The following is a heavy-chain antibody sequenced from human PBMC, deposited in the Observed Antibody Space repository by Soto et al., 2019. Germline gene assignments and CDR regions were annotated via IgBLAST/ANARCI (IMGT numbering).Heavy chain of an antibody. CDR2: ISSSSSPI. D-gene: IGHD3-3*01. V-gene: IGHV3-48*02. CDR1: GFTFSSYS. CDR3: ARESNTIFGVVTDFDH. J-gene: IGHJ4*02. Sequence: EVQLVESGGGLVQPGGSLRLSCAASGFTFSSYSMNWVRQAPGKGLEWVSYISSSSSPIYYADSVKGRFTISRDNAKNSLYQQMNSLRDEDTAVYYCARESNTIFGVVTDFDHWGQGTLVTVSS.